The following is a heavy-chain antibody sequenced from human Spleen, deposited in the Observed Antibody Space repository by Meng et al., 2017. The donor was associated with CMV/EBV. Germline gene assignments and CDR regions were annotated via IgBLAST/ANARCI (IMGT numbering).Heavy chain of an antibody. CDR3: ARVPYSSGWYDYYYYGMDV. Sequence: SVKVSCKASGGTFSSDAISWVRQAHGQGLEWMGGIIPIFGTANYAQKFQGRVTITTDESTSTAYMELSSRRSEDPAVYYRARVPYSSGWYDYYYYGMDVWGQGTTVTVSS. J-gene: IGHJ6*02. CDR2: IIPIFGTA. D-gene: IGHD6-19*01. CDR1: GGTFSSDA. V-gene: IGHV1-69*05.